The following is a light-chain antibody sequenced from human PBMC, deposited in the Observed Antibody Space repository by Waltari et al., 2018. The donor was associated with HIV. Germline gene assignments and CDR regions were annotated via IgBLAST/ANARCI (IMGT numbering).Light chain of an antibody. Sequence: EIVLTQSPGTLSLSPGERAPLSCRASQSVSNSYLAWYQQRPGQAPRLLIYTASSRATGIPDRFSGSGSGTDFTLTISRLEPEDFAVYYCQQYGSSQSFGGGTKVEIK. J-gene: IGKJ4*01. V-gene: IGKV3-20*01. CDR1: QSVSNSY. CDR3: QQYGSSQS. CDR2: TAS.